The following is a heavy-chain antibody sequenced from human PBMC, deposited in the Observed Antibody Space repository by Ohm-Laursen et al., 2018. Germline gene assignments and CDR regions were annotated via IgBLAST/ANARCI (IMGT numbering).Heavy chain of an antibody. V-gene: IGHV1-24*01. CDR2: FDPEDGET. Sequence: ASVKVSCKASGYTFTNYDINWVRQAPGKGLEWMGGFDPEDGETIYAQKFQGRVTMTEDTSTDTAYMELSSLRSEDTAVYYCATVLLWFGPDRRFDYWGQGTLVTVSS. J-gene: IGHJ4*02. CDR1: GYTFTNYD. D-gene: IGHD3-10*01. CDR3: ATVLLWFGPDRRFDY.